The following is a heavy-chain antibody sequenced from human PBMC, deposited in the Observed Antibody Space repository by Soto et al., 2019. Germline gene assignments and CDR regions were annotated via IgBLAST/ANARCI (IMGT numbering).Heavy chain of an antibody. D-gene: IGHD3-10*01. V-gene: IGHV1-18*04. J-gene: IGHJ6*02. Sequence: QVQLVQSGAEVKKPGASVKVSCKASGYTFTSYGISWVRQAPGQGLEWMGWISAYNGNTNYAQKLQGRVTMTTDTSTSTAYMELRSLRSDDTAVYYCARDAPDLWFGELSHYYYGMDVWGQGTTVTVSS. CDR3: ARDAPDLWFGELSHYYYGMDV. CDR2: ISAYNGNT. CDR1: GYTFTSYG.